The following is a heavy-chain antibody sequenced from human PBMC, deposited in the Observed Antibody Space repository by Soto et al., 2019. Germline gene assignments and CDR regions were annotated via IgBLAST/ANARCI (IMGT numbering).Heavy chain of an antibody. D-gene: IGHD6-13*01. CDR2: TYYRSKWYN. CDR1: GDSVPSNSAA. J-gene: IGHJ6*02. V-gene: IGHV6-1*01. CDR3: ARDHRAAAGTSALYYYYGMDV. Sequence: SQTLSLTCAISGDSVPSNSAAWNWIRQSPSRGLEWLGRTYYRSKWYNDYAVSVKSRITINPDTSKNQFSLQLNSVTPEDTAVYYCARDHRAAAGTSALYYYYGMDVWGQGTTVTVSS.